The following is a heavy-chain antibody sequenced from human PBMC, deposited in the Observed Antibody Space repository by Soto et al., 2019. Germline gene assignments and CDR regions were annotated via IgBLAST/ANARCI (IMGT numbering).Heavy chain of an antibody. CDR1: GGSIVDSY. Sequence: SETLSLTCTVSGGSIVDSYGTWIRQSPGKGLEWIGYVFSSGATNYNPSLKSRVSISIDTSKNQFSLNLRSVTAADTALYYCARGIIGATGNWFDPWGRGTLVTVSS. D-gene: IGHD6-13*01. V-gene: IGHV4-59*13. CDR2: VFSSGAT. CDR3: ARGIIGATGNWFDP. J-gene: IGHJ5*02.